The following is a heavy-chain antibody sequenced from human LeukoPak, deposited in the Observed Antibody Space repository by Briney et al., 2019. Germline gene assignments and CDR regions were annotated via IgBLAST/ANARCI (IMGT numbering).Heavy chain of an antibody. CDR2: IGSDNKP. CDR3: AKDKTMVRGVTIDY. CDR1: GFTFSAYA. J-gene: IGHJ4*02. D-gene: IGHD3-10*01. Sequence: GGSLRLSCEASGFTFSAYAMTWVRQAPGKGLEWVSSIGSDNKPHYSESVKGRFTISRDNSKNTLYLQMNSLRAEDTAVYYCAKDKTMVRGVTIDYWGQGTLVTVSS. V-gene: IGHV3-NL1*01.